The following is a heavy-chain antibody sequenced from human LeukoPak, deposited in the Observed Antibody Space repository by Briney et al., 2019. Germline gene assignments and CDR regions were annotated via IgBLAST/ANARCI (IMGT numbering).Heavy chain of an antibody. CDR2: FNSDGINT. Sequence: GGSLRLSCAASGFTFSNHWMHWVRPAPGKGMVWVSLFNSDGINTSYADSVKGRFTISRDNAKNTLNLQMNSLRAEDTAVYYCARDLGQYYDTSDNWFDPWGQGTLVTVSS. J-gene: IGHJ5*02. D-gene: IGHD3-22*01. V-gene: IGHV3-74*01. CDR3: ARDLGQYYDTSDNWFDP. CDR1: GFTFSNHW.